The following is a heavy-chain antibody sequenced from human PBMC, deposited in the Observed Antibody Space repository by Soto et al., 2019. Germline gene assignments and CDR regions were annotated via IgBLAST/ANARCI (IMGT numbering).Heavy chain of an antibody. CDR2: SSGYNGDT. CDR1: GYTFTRYG. Sequence: QGHLVQSGAEVKKPGTSVKVSCKASGYTFTRYGISWVRQAPGQGLEWMGWSSGYNGDTNYAQNLQGRVTMTIDTSTGTADMELRSLTSDDTAVYYCAKNGHPPYYYYGLDVWGQGTRVTVSS. D-gene: IGHD2-8*01. CDR3: AKNGHPPYYYYGLDV. V-gene: IGHV1-18*01. J-gene: IGHJ6*02.